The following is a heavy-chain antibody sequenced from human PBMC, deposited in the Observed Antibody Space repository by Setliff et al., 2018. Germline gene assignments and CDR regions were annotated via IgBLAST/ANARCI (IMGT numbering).Heavy chain of an antibody. V-gene: IGHV2-5*01. CDR1: GFSLSTSGVG. J-gene: IGHJ1*01. CDR3: AHKYGDYVRYFQH. D-gene: IGHD4-17*01. Sequence: SGPTLVNPTPPLTLTCTFSGFSLSTSGVGVGWIRQPPGKALEWLALIYWNDGKRYSPSLKSRLTITKDTSKNQVVLTMTNMDPVDTATYYCAHKYGDYVRYFQHWGQGTLVTVSS. CDR2: IYWNDGK.